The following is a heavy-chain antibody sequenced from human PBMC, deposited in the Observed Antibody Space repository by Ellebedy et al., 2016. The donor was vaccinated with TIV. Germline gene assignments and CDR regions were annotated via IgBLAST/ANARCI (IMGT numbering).Heavy chain of an antibody. CDR1: GFTFSSYG. CDR3: ARADIVVVPAAPGTY. CDR2: IWYDGSNK. J-gene: IGHJ4*02. D-gene: IGHD2-2*01. V-gene: IGHV3-33*01. Sequence: PGGSLRLSCAASGFTFSSYGMHWVRQAPGKGLEWVAVIWYDGSNKYYADSVKGRFTISRDNSKNTLYLQMNSLRAEDTAVYYCARADIVVVPAAPGTYWGQGTLVTVSS.